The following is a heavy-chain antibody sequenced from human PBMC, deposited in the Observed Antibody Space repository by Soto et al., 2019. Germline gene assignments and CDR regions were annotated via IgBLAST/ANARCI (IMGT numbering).Heavy chain of an antibody. CDR1: GYTFTSYD. D-gene: IGHD3-10*01. J-gene: IGHJ6*03. CDR2: MNPNSGNT. Sequence: QVQLVQSGAEVKKPGASVKVSCKASGYTFTSYDINWVRQATGQGLEWMGWMNPNSGNTGYAQKFQGRVTMTRNTSISTAYMELSSQRSEDTAVYYCARGHLGLWFGSLGYMDVWGKGTTVTVSS. CDR3: ARGHLGLWFGSLGYMDV. V-gene: IGHV1-8*01.